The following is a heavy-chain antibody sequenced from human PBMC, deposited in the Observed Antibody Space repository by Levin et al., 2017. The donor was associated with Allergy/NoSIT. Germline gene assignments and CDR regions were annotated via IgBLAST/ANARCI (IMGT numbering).Heavy chain of an antibody. CDR1: GFTFSSYA. Sequence: GESLKISCSASGFTFSSYAMHWVRQAPGKGLEYVSAISSNGGSTYYADSVKGRFTISRDNSKNTLYLQMSSLRAEDTAVYYCVKDDYDILTGYWFDPWGQGTLVTVSS. CDR2: ISSNGGST. D-gene: IGHD3-9*01. V-gene: IGHV3-64D*06. CDR3: VKDDYDILTGYWFDP. J-gene: IGHJ5*02.